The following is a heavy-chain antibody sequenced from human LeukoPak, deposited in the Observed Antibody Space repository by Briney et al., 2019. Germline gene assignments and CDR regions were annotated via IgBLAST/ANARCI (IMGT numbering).Heavy chain of an antibody. Sequence: GGSLRLSCAASGSSGTTNYMSWVRQAPGKGLEFVSIVYGGDTTVYADSVKGRFTISRDNSKGTLYLQMNSLRAEDTAVYYCTKGDIVVVTAPFDYWGQGTLVTVSS. CDR3: TKGDIVVVTAPFDY. J-gene: IGHJ4*02. CDR2: VYGGDTT. CDR1: GSSGTTNY. V-gene: IGHV3-53*01. D-gene: IGHD2-21*02.